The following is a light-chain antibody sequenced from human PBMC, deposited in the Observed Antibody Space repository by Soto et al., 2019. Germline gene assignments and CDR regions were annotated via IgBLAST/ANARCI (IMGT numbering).Light chain of an antibody. Sequence: DIPMTPSPSAVSASVGDRVSIACRARPTIGNWVVWYQQRPGTAPKLLIHSSSSLQSGVPSRFSGRVSGTDFTLTISILQPEDFATDYGQQSNSFPFTFGPGTKVDSK. CDR1: PTIGNW. J-gene: IGKJ3*01. CDR3: QQSNSFPFT. V-gene: IGKV1-12*01. CDR2: SSS.